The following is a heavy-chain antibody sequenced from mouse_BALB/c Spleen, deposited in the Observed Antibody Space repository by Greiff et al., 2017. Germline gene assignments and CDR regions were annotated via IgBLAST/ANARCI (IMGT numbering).Heavy chain of an antibody. Sequence: EVQGVESGGGLVKPGGSLKLSCAASGFTFSSYAMSWVRQTPEKRLEWVATISSGGSYTYYPDSVKGRFTISRDNAKNTLYLQMSSLRSEDTAMYDCARERGFTTATFDYWGQGTTLTVSS. CDR2: ISSGGSYT. V-gene: IGHV5-9-3*01. CDR1: GFTFSSYA. CDR3: ARERGFTTATFDY. J-gene: IGHJ2*01. D-gene: IGHD1-2*01.